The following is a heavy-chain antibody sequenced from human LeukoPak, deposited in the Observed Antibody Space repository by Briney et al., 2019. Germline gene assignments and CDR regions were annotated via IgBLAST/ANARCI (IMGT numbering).Heavy chain of an antibody. Sequence: GGSLRLSSAASGFTFSSYAMSWVRQAPGKGLEWVSVISGSGGTTYYADSVKGRFTISRDNSKNMLYLQMNSLRVEDTAIYYCAKAHYSSGWYKGDFDYWGQGTLVTASS. CDR3: AKAHYSSGWYKGDFDY. D-gene: IGHD6-19*01. CDR2: ISGSGGTT. CDR1: GFTFSSYA. J-gene: IGHJ4*02. V-gene: IGHV3-23*01.